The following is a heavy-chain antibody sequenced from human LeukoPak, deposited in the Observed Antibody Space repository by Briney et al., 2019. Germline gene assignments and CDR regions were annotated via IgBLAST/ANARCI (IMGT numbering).Heavy chain of an antibody. D-gene: IGHD3-10*01. J-gene: IGHJ4*02. CDR1: GFTFSDFC. CDR3: TKGRSNHY. Sequence: PGGSLRLSCAASGFTFSDFCMGWVRQAPGKGLGWVANINQDGSENYYVDSVKGRFNISRDNAKNSLYLQMNSLRAEDTAVYYCTKGRSNHYWGQGTLVTVST. CDR2: INQDGSEN. V-gene: IGHV3-7*01.